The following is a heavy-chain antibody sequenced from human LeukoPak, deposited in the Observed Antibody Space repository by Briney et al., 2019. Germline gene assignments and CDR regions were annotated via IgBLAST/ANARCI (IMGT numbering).Heavy chain of an antibody. V-gene: IGHV1-46*01. Sequence: GASVKVSCKASGYTFTSYYMHWVRQAPGQGLERMGIINPSGGSTSYTQKFQGRVTMTRDTSTSTVYMELSSLRSEDTAVYYCARATNLPYSGSYPIFDYWGQGTLVSVSS. CDR3: ARATNLPYSGSYPIFDY. J-gene: IGHJ4*02. CDR2: INPSGGST. D-gene: IGHD1-26*01. CDR1: GYTFTSYY.